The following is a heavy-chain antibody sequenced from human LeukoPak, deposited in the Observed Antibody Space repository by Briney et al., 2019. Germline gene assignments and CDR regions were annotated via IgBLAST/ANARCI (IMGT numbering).Heavy chain of an antibody. CDR3: ARGRSYFDY. J-gene: IGHJ4*02. D-gene: IGHD5-24*01. CDR2: IYYSGST. CDR1: GGSISSSSYY. V-gene: IGHV4-39*07. Sequence: SETLSLTCTVSGGSISSSSYYWGWIRQPPGKGLEWIGSIYYSGSTYYNPSLKSRVTISVDTSKNQFSLKLSSVTAADTAVYYCARGRSYFDYWGQGTPVTVSS.